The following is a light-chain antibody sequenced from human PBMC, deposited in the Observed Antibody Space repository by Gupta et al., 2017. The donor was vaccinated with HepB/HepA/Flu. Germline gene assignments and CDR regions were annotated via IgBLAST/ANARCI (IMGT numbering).Light chain of an antibody. V-gene: IGKV2-28*01. J-gene: IGKJ2*02. CDR1: QSLVHSNGYNY. CDR2: LGS. Sequence: DIVMTQSPLPLPVTPGEPASISCRSSQSLVHSNGYNYLDWYLQKPGQSPQLLIYLGSNRASGVPDRFSGSGSGADFTLKISRVEAEDVGVYYCMQALHSPRTFGQGTKLEIK. CDR3: MQALHSPRT.